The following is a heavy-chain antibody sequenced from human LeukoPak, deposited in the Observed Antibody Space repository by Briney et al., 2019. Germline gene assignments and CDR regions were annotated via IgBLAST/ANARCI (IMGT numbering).Heavy chain of an antibody. D-gene: IGHD3-22*01. Sequence: GGSLRLSCAASGFTFDDYAMHWVRQAPGKGLELVSGISWNSGSIGYADSVKGRFTISRDNAKNSLYLQMNSLRAEDMALYYXAKDKSVSSGXYTGYWGQGTLVTVXS. CDR3: AKDKSVSSGXYTGY. CDR1: GFTFDDYA. J-gene: IGHJ4*02. V-gene: IGHV3-9*03. CDR2: ISWNSGSI.